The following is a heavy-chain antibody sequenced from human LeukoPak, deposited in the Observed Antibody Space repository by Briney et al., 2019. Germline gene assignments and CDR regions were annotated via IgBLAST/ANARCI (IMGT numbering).Heavy chain of an antibody. Sequence: PGGSLRLSCAASGFTFSSYGMHWVRQAPGKGLEWVAFIRYDGSNKYYADSVKGRFTISRDNSKNTLYLQMNSLRAEDTAVYYCAKDQSLFNIVVVTAIPDYWGQGTLVTVSS. V-gene: IGHV3-30*02. CDR3: AKDQSLFNIVVVTAIPDY. J-gene: IGHJ4*02. D-gene: IGHD2-21*02. CDR2: IRYDGSNK. CDR1: GFTFSSYG.